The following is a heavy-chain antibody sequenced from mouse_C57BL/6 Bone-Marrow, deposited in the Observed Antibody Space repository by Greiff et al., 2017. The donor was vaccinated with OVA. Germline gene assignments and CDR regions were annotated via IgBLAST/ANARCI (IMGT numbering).Heavy chain of an antibody. Sequence: QVHVKQPGAELVKPGASVKLSCKASGYTFTSYWMQWVKQRPGQGLEWIGEIDPSDSYTNYNQKFKGKATLTVDTSSSTAYMQLSSLTSEDSAVYYCARPDYYGSSHWYFDVWGTGTTVTVSS. D-gene: IGHD1-1*01. J-gene: IGHJ1*03. V-gene: IGHV1-50*01. CDR3: ARPDYYGSSHWYFDV. CDR2: IDPSDSYT. CDR1: GYTFTSYW.